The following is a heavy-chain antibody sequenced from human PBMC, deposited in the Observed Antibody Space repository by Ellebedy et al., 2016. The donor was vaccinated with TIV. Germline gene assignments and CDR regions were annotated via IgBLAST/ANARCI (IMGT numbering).Heavy chain of an antibody. J-gene: IGHJ5*02. CDR2: IYYSGCA. CDR3: ARDPALPRGRFDT. V-gene: IGHV4-39*07. Sequence: MPSETLSLTCTVSGGSISNSDYYLNWIRQPPGKGLEWIGSIYYSGCAYYNPSLKSRVTVSVDTSKNQFSLNLSSVTAADTAVYYCARDPALPRGRFDTWGQGTLVTVSS. CDR1: GGSISNSDYY.